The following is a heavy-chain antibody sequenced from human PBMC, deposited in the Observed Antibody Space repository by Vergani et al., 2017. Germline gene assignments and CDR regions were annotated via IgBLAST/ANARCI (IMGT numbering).Heavy chain of an antibody. J-gene: IGHJ4*02. Sequence: EVQLLESGGGLVQPGGSLRLSCAASGFTFSSYAMSWVRQAPGKGLEWVSAISGIGGSTYYADSVKGRFTISRDNSKNTLYLQMNSLRAEDTAVYYCAKWRAAGTALDYWGQGTLVTVSS. V-gene: IGHV3-23*01. CDR2: ISGIGGST. CDR3: AKWRAAGTALDY. D-gene: IGHD6-13*01. CDR1: GFTFSSYA.